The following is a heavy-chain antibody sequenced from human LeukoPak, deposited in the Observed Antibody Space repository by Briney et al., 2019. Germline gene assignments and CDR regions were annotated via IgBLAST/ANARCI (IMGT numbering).Heavy chain of an antibody. J-gene: IGHJ4*02. V-gene: IGHV3-33*01. CDR1: GFTFSSYG. CDR3: ARAFVSSGCYGY. CDR2: IWYDGSNK. D-gene: IGHD1-26*01. Sequence: PGRSLRLSCAASGFTFSSYGMHWVRQAPGKGLEWVAVIWYDGSNKYYADSVKGRFTISRDNSKNTLYLQMNSLRAEDTAVYYCARAFVSSGCYGYWGQGTLVTVSS.